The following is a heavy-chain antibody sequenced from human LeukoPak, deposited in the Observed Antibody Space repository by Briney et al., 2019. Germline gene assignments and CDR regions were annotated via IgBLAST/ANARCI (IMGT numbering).Heavy chain of an antibody. CDR2: INHSGST. Sequence: PSETLSLTCAAYGGSFSGYYWSWIRQPPGKGLEWIGEINHSGSTNYNPSLKSRVTISVDTSKNQFSLKLSSVTAADTAVYYCARVGISRYSFDYWGQGTLVTVSS. D-gene: IGHD5-18*01. V-gene: IGHV4-34*01. CDR1: GGSFSGYY. CDR3: ARVGISRYSFDY. J-gene: IGHJ4*02.